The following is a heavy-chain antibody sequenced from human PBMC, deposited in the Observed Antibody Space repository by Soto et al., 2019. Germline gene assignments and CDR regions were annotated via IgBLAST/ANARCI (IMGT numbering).Heavy chain of an antibody. J-gene: IGHJ4*02. Sequence: QITLKESGPTLVKPTQTLTLTCTFSGFSLSTSGVGVGWIRQPPGKALEWLALIYWDDDKRYSPSLKSRLTSTKDTSKNQVVLTMTNMDPVDTATYDCAHRERVFYYFDYWGQGTLVTVSS. D-gene: IGHD6-13*01. CDR1: GFSLSTSGVG. CDR3: AHRERVFYYFDY. CDR2: IYWDDDK. V-gene: IGHV2-5*02.